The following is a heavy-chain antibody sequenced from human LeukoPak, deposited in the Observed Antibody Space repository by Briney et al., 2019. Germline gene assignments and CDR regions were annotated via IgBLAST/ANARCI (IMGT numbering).Heavy chain of an antibody. CDR1: GGSIGSGGYS. CDR3: AGGGAIAAAQGY. Sequence: SETLSLTCAVSGGSIGSGGYSWSWIRQPPGKGLEWIGYIYHSGSTYYNPSLKSRVTISVDRSKNQFSPKLSSVTAADTAVYYCAGGGAIAAAQGYWGQGTLVTVSS. J-gene: IGHJ4*02. V-gene: IGHV4-30-2*01. CDR2: IYHSGST. D-gene: IGHD6-13*01.